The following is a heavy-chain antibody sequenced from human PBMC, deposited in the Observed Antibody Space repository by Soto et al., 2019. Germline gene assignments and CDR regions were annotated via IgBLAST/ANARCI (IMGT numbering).Heavy chain of an antibody. D-gene: IGHD5-12*01. CDR1: GFIFTNYA. CDR2: IGGRGISA. Sequence: GGSLRLSCAASGFIFTNYAMNWVRQAPGKGLEWVSVIGGRGISAYYADSVQGRFTISRDNSKNTLSLQMSSLTADDTAIYYCVREGRGSFDFWGRGTMVTVSS. CDR3: VREGRGSFDF. J-gene: IGHJ3*01. V-gene: IGHV3-23*01.